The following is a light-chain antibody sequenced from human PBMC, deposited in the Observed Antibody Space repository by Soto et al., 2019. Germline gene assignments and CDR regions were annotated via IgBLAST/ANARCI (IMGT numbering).Light chain of an antibody. V-gene: IGLV2-23*01. CDR3: CSYAGRSTWDVV. CDR1: SSDVGGSGL. Sequence: QSALTQPASVSGSPGQSITISCTGTSSDVGGSGLVSWYQFHPGKAPKLLIFEGFKRPSGVSNRFFGSKSVSTASLTISGLQAEDEADYYCCSYAGRSTWDVVFGGGTKLTVL. CDR2: EGF. J-gene: IGLJ2*01.